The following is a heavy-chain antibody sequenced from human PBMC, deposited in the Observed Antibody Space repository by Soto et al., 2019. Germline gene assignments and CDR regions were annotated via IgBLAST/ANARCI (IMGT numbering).Heavy chain of an antibody. CDR3: ARSVAVPGAHIDY. Sequence: SERQSLTHSVSGGSILGSYWSWIRQSPGKGLEWLGYVYYTGSTNYSPSLRSRVSISVDTSKNEFSLRLSSVTAADTAVYFCARSVAVPGAHIDYWGQGTQVTVSS. CDR2: VYYTGST. CDR1: GGSILGSY. J-gene: IGHJ4*02. V-gene: IGHV4-59*01. D-gene: IGHD6-19*01.